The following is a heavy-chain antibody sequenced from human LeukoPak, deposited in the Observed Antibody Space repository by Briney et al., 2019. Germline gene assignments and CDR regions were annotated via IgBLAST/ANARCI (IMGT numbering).Heavy chain of an antibody. Sequence: GGSLRLSCAASGFIFSDYYMRWFRQAPGRGLEWVSYISSSGSTIYYADSVKGRFTISRDNAKNPLYLQMNSLTAEDTAVYYCAREYSGCSLDYWDQGTLVTVSS. CDR2: ISSSGSTI. J-gene: IGHJ4*02. CDR3: AREYSGCSLDY. V-gene: IGHV3-11*01. CDR1: GFIFSDYY. D-gene: IGHD1-26*01.